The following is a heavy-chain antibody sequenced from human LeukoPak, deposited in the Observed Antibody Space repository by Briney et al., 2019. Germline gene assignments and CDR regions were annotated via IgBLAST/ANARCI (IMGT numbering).Heavy chain of an antibody. CDR1: GYSFTSYW. D-gene: IGHD4-11*01. J-gene: IGHJ3*02. CDR2: IYPGDSDT. Sequence: GEPLKISCKGSGYSFTSYWIGWVRQMPGKGLEWMGIIYPGDSDTRYSPSFQGQVTISADKSISTAYLQWSSLKASDTAMYYCARLFTTVGREPSDAFDIWGQGTMVTVSS. CDR3: ARLFTTVGREPSDAFDI. V-gene: IGHV5-51*01.